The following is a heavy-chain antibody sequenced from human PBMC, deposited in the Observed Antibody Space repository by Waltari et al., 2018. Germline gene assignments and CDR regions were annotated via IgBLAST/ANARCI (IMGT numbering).Heavy chain of an antibody. CDR1: GGSISSCSYY. CDR2: IYYSGST. Sequence: QLQLQESGPGLVKPSETLSLTCTVSGGSISSCSYYWGWIRQPPGKGLEWIGSIYYSGSTYYNPSLKSRVTISVDTSKNQFSLKLSSVTAADMAVYYCARDQKYQLLYGGDYWGQGTLVTVSS. V-gene: IGHV4-39*07. J-gene: IGHJ4*02. D-gene: IGHD2-2*02. CDR3: ARDQKYQLLYGGDY.